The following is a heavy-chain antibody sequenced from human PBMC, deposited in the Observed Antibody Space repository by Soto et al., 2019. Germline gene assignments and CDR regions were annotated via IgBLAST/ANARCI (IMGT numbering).Heavy chain of an antibody. D-gene: IGHD6-19*01. V-gene: IGHV3-23*01. CDR3: AKADGQQWLIPHLDN. J-gene: IGHJ4*02. Sequence: EVQLLEYGGGVVQPGGSLRLSCVASGFNFKKFAMAWVRQAAGEGLEWVSGISCCGGSASYADSVKGRFSIARDDSKNTVSLQLNSLRVEDTAQYYCAKADGQQWLIPHLDNWGQGTLVTVS. CDR2: ISCCGGSA. CDR1: GFNFKKFA.